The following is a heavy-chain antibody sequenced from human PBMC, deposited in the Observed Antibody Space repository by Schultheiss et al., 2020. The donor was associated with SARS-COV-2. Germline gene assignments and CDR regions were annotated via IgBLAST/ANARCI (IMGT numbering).Heavy chain of an antibody. CDR2: ISGSGGST. V-gene: IGHV3-23*01. J-gene: IGHJ5*02. D-gene: IGHD6-19*01. Sequence: GGSLRLSCAASGFTFSSYAMSWVRQAPGKGLEWVSAISGSGGSTYYADSVKGRFTISRDNSKNTLYLQMNSLRAEDTAVYYCARETIAVAGTYNWFDPWGQGTLVTVSS. CDR1: GFTFSSYA. CDR3: ARETIAVAGTYNWFDP.